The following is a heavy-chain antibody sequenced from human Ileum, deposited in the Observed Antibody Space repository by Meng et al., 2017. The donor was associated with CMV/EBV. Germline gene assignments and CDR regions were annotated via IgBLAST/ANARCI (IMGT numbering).Heavy chain of an antibody. V-gene: IGHV4-4*02. Sequence: SETLSLTCTVSGGPISSISWWSWVRQSPGKGLEWIGEIYHTGSTNYNPSLKNRVTISIDKSKNQFSLKLTSVTAADTAVYYCADAPSDYWGQGTLVTVSS. CDR2: IYHTGST. CDR1: GGPISSISW. CDR3: ADAPSDY. J-gene: IGHJ4*02.